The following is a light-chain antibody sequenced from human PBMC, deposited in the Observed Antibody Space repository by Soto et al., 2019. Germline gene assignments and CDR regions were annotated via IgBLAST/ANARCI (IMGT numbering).Light chain of an antibody. J-gene: IGLJ1*01. CDR1: SSNIGAGYD. CDR2: GNS. Sequence: QSVLTQPPSVSGAPGQRVTISCTGSSSNIGAGYDVHWYQQLPGTAPKLLIYGNSNRPSGVPDRFSGSKSGNTASLTISGLQPEDEADYYCSSYTTSTTVVFGTGTKVTVL. CDR3: SSYTTSTTVV. V-gene: IGLV1-40*01.